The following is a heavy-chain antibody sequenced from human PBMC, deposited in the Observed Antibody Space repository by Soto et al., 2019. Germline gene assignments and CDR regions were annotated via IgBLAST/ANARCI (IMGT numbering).Heavy chain of an antibody. J-gene: IGHJ4*02. CDR2: IYYSGST. CDR1: GGSISSGDYY. CDR3: ARSTGTTEYYFDY. V-gene: IGHV4-30-4*01. D-gene: IGHD1-7*01. Sequence: SETLSLTCTVSGGSISSGDYYWSWIRQPPGKGLEWIGYIYYSGSTYYNPSLKSRVTISVDTSKNQFSLKLSSVTAADTAVYYCARSTGTTEYYFDYWGQGTLVTVPS.